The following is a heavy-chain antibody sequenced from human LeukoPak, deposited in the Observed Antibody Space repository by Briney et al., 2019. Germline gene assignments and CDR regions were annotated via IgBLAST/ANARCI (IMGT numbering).Heavy chain of an antibody. Sequence: ASVKVSCKASGGTFSSYAISWVRQAPGQGLEWMGGIIPIFGTANYAQKFQGRVTITADKSTSTAYMELSSLRSEDTAVYYCARVTRLRGYSGYTLDYWGQGTLVTVSS. CDR1: GGTFSSYA. CDR3: ARVTRLRGYSGYTLDY. V-gene: IGHV1-69*06. CDR2: IIPIFGTA. D-gene: IGHD5-12*01. J-gene: IGHJ4*02.